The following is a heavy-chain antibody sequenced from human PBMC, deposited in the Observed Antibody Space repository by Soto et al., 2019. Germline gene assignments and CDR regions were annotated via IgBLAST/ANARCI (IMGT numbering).Heavy chain of an antibody. V-gene: IGHV1-18*04. Sequence: QVQLVQSGVEVKKPGASVKVSCKASGYTFISHGISWVRQAPGQGLEWMGWISGKNGNTNYAQKLQGRVTLTTDTSTSTASMELRSLRSDCTAVYYCARVSSSIVVVPDYGMDVWGQGTTVTVSS. CDR1: GYTFISHG. CDR3: ARVSSSIVVVPDYGMDV. J-gene: IGHJ6*02. D-gene: IGHD2-15*01. CDR2: ISGKNGNT.